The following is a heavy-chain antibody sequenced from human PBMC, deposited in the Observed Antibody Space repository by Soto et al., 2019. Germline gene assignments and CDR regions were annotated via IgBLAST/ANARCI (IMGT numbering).Heavy chain of an antibody. Sequence: GGSLRLSCAASGFTFSSYAMSWVRQAPGKGLEWVSGISGSGGSTYYADSVKGRFTISRDNSKNTLYLQMKSLRAEDTAVYYCAKDPTWNNWFDPWGQGTLVTVSS. CDR3: AKDPTWNNWFDP. J-gene: IGHJ5*02. CDR1: GFTFSSYA. D-gene: IGHD1-1*01. CDR2: ISGSGGST. V-gene: IGHV3-23*01.